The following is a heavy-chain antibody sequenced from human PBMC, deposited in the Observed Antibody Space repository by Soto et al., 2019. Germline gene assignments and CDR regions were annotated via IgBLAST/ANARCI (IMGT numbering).Heavy chain of an antibody. V-gene: IGHV3-7*01. J-gene: IGHJ6*03. Sequence: GGSLRLSCAASGFTFSSYWMSWVRQAPGKGLEWVANIKQDGSEKYYVDSVKGRFTISRDNAKNSLYLQMNSLRAEDTAVYYCARGSGRYCSGGSCHPYYYYYMDVWGKGTTVTVSS. D-gene: IGHD2-15*01. CDR2: IKQDGSEK. CDR3: ARGSGRYCSGGSCHPYYYYYMDV. CDR1: GFTFSSYW.